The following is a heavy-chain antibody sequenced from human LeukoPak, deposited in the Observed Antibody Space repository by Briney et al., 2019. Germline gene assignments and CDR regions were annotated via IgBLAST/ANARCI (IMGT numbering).Heavy chain of an antibody. CDR3: AKGSSH. V-gene: IGHV3-23*01. D-gene: IGHD2-2*01. Sequence: GSLRLSCAASGFTFRNYAMSWVRRAPGKGLEWVSAISGSGGTTYYLDSLKGRFTISRDNSKNTLYLQMNSLRVEDTAVYYCAKGSSHWGQGTLVTVSS. CDR1: GFTFRNYA. J-gene: IGHJ4*02. CDR2: ISGSGGTT.